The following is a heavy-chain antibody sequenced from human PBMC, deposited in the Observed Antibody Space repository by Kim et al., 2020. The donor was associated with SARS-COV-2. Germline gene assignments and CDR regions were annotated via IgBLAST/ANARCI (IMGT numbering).Heavy chain of an antibody. CDR3: ARGGSRYYGSGSSPFDY. D-gene: IGHD3-10*01. CDR2: IIPIFGTA. Sequence: SVKVSRKASGGTFSSYAISWVRQAPGQGLEWMGGIIPIFGTANYAQKFQGRVTITADESTSTAYMELSSLRSEDTAVYYCARGGSRYYGSGSSPFDYWGQGTLVTVSS. CDR1: GGTFSSYA. V-gene: IGHV1-69*13. J-gene: IGHJ4*02.